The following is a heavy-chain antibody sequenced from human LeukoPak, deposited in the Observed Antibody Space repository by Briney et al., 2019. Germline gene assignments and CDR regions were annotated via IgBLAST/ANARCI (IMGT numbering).Heavy chain of an antibody. CDR2: MNPNSGNT. Sequence: ASVKVSRKASGYTFTSYDINWVRQATGQGLEWMGWMNPNSGNTGYAQKFQGRVTMTRNTSISTAYMELSSLRSEDTAVYYCARVSGGAAALGFWGQGTLVTASS. D-gene: IGHD6-13*01. CDR3: ARVSGGAAALGF. J-gene: IGHJ4*02. CDR1: GYTFTSYD. V-gene: IGHV1-8*01.